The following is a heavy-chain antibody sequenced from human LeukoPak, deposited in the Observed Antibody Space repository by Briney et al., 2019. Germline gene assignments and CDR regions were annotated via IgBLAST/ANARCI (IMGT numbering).Heavy chain of an antibody. CDR2: IKQDGSDK. CDR1: GFTFSSYS. CDR3: ARPNPLSRGWAFDI. J-gene: IGHJ3*02. D-gene: IGHD5-24*01. Sequence: GGSLRLSCAASGFTFSSYSMNWVRQAPGKGLEWVASIKQDGSDKYYVDSVKGRFTISRDNSKNTLYLQMNSLRAEDTAVYYCARPNPLSRGWAFDIWGQGTMVTVSS. V-gene: IGHV3-7*03.